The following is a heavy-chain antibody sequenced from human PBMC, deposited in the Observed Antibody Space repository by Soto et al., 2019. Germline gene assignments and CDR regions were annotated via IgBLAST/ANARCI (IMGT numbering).Heavy chain of an antibody. J-gene: IGHJ4*02. D-gene: IGHD2-21*02. CDR3: ARQRTTVVTQAYFDH. CDR1: GESISSSSYY. CDR2: IYYSGRT. Sequence: KPSETLSLTCIVSGESISSSSYYWGWIRQPLGKGLEWIGSIYYSGRTYYNPSFKSRVTISIDTSKNQFSLKLSSVTATDTAVYYCARQRTTVVTQAYFDHWGQGALVTVSS. V-gene: IGHV4-39*01.